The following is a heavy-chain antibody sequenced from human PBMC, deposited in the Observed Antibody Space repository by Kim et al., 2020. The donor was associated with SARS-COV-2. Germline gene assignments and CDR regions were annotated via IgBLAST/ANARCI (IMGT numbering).Heavy chain of an antibody. CDR3: ARVGALVRINVYYYYMDV. Sequence: GGSLRLSCAASGFTFSSYWMSWVRQAPGKGLEWVANIKQDGSEKYYVDSVKGRFTISRDNAKNSLYLQMNSLRAEDTAVYYCARVGALVRINVYYYYMDVWGKGTTVTVSS. J-gene: IGHJ6*03. CDR1: GFTFSSYW. D-gene: IGHD6-6*01. CDR2: IKQDGSEK. V-gene: IGHV3-7*01.